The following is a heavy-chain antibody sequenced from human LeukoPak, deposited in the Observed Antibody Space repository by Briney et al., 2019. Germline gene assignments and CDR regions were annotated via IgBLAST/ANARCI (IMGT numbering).Heavy chain of an antibody. CDR2: ISHIGTI. V-gene: IGHV4-59*08. Sequence: PSETLSLTCIISGDSIDPYSWSWIRQPPGKGLEWIGYISHIGTIKYNTSLMSRVSMGLDKPNNEFSLSLRSVTATDTALYFCARHQGSAVFNYWGRGVPVIVSS. J-gene: IGHJ1*01. CDR3: ARHQGSAVFNY. CDR1: GDSIDPYS. D-gene: IGHD5/OR15-5a*01.